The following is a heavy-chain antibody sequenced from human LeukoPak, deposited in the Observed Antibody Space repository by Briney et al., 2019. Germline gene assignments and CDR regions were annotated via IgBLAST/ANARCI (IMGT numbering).Heavy chain of an antibody. CDR1: GYSFTDFF. Sequence: ASVKVSFTASGYSFTDFFLHWVRQAPGQGLEWMGWINPNSGVTDYAQKFEGRVTMTRDTSIRTAYMELSSLRSDDTAVYYCARDPGGIGWLFDYWGQGTQVTVSS. J-gene: IGHJ4*02. V-gene: IGHV1-2*02. D-gene: IGHD3-16*01. CDR3: ARDPGGIGWLFDY. CDR2: INPNSGVT.